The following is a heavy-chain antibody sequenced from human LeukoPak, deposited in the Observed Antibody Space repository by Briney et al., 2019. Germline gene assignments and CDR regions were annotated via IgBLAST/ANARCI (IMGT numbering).Heavy chain of an antibody. CDR1: GGSISGGSYY. Sequence: SETLSLTCTVSGGSISGGSYYWSWIRQPAGKGLEWIGRIYTSGSTNYNPSLKSRVTISVDTSKNQFSLKLDSVTAADTALYYCVKEGFWGRGTLVTVSS. V-gene: IGHV4-61*02. J-gene: IGHJ4*02. CDR3: VKEGF. CDR2: IYTSGST.